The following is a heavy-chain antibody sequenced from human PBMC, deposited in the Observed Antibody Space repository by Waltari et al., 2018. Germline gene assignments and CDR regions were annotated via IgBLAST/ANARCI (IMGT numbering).Heavy chain of an antibody. CDR3: ATGYCSGGSCYKVFDP. D-gene: IGHD2-15*01. Sequence: QVQLVQSGAEVKKPGASVKVSCKVSGYTLTELSMHWVRQAPGKGLEWMGGFDPEDGETIYAQKFQGRVTMTEDTSTDTAYMELSSLRSEDTAVYYCATGYCSGGSCYKVFDPWGQGTLVTVSS. CDR1: GYTLTELS. J-gene: IGHJ5*02. CDR2: FDPEDGET. V-gene: IGHV1-24*01.